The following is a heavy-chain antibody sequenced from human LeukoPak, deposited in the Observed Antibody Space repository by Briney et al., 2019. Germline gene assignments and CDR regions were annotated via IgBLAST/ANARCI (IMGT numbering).Heavy chain of an antibody. J-gene: IGHJ6*02. CDR3: ARDRSPYYYYGMDV. CDR2: IYYSGST. Sequence: SETLSLTCTVSGGSICSGGYYWSWIRQHPGKGLEWIGYIYYSGSTYYNPSLKSRVTISVDTSKNQFSLKLSSVTAADTAVYYCARDRSPYYYYGMDVWGQGTTVTVSS. CDR1: GGSICSGGYY. V-gene: IGHV4-31*03.